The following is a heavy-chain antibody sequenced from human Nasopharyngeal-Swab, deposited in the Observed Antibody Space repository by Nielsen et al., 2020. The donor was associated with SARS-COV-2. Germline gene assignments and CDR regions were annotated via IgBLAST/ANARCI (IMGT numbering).Heavy chain of an antibody. J-gene: IGHJ5*02. Sequence: GESLKISCAASGFTFSSYAMTWVRQAPGKGLEWVSIISGSGDTTYYADSVKDRFTISRDNSKNTLYLQTNSLRVEDTAVYYCARHTSSSGHLNWFDPWGQGNVVTVSS. CDR3: ARHTSSSGHLNWFDP. CDR2: ISGSGDTT. CDR1: GFTFSSYA. D-gene: IGHD3-3*01. V-gene: IGHV3-23*01.